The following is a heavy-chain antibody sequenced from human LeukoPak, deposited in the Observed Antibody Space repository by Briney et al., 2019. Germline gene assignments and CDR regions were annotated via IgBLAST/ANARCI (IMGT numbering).Heavy chain of an antibody. Sequence: SVKVSCKASGGTFSSYAISWVRQAPGQGLEWMGRIIPILRTPNYAQNFQGSVTITTEESTSTAYMELSSLRSEDTAVYYCARDAGRYGSVPQRNWGQGTLVTVSS. V-gene: IGHV1-69*11. CDR2: IIPILRTP. CDR1: GGTFSSYA. CDR3: ARDAGRYGSVPQRN. J-gene: IGHJ4*02. D-gene: IGHD3-10*01.